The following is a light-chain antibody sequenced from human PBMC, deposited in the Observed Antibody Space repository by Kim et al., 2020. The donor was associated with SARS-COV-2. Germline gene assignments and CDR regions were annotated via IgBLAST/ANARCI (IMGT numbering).Light chain of an antibody. V-gene: IGLV4-69*01. CDR2: VNSDGSH. CDR1: SGHSSYA. Sequence: ASVKLTCTLSSGHSSYAIAWHQQQPEKGPRYLMKVNSDGSHNKGDGIPDRFSGSSSGAERYLTISSLQSEDEADYYCQTWSTGIQVFGGGTKVTVL. J-gene: IGLJ3*02. CDR3: QTWSTGIQV.